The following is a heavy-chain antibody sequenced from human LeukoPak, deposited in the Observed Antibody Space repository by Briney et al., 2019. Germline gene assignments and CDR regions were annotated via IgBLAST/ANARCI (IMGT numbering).Heavy chain of an antibody. Sequence: GGALRLSCAASVFTFSSYAMSWVREAPGKGLEGVSAISGSGGSTYYADSVKGRFTLSRDNSKTTLYLPMNSLRAEDTAVYYCAKDRGGGWYFDYWGQGTLVTVSS. J-gene: IGHJ4*02. CDR2: ISGSGGST. D-gene: IGHD6-19*01. V-gene: IGHV3-23*01. CDR3: AKDRGGGWYFDY. CDR1: VFTFSSYA.